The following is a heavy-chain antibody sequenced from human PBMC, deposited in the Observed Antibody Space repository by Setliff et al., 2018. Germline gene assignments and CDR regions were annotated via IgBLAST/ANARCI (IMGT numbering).Heavy chain of an antibody. J-gene: IGHJ4*02. V-gene: IGHV3-7*03. CDR2: IKQDGSEN. CDR3: ARDRGGAWELTDY. D-gene: IGHD1-26*01. Sequence: GGSLRLSCAASGFTFSSYWMSWVRQAPGKGLEWVANIKQDGSENDYVDSVKGRFTISRDNAKKSLYLQMKRLRVEETAVYYCARDRGGAWELTDYWGQGILVTVSS. CDR1: GFTFSSYW.